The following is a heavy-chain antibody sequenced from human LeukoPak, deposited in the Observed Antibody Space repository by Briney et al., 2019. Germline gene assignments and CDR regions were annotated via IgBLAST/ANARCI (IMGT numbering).Heavy chain of an antibody. V-gene: IGHV3-74*03. D-gene: IGHD6-6*01. CDR2: IKSDGSST. Sequence: GGSLRLSCAASGFTFSRYWMHWVRQAPGKGLGWVSRIKSDGSSTKYAESVKGRFTISRDRAKKTVYMQKNRLRAKETAVYYCARAEYSSSSRHFDYWGQGTLVTVSS. J-gene: IGHJ4*02. CDR3: ARAEYSSSSRHFDY. CDR1: GFTFSRYW.